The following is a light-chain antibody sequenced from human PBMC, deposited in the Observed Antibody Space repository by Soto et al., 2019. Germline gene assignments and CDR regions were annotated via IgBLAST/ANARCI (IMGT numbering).Light chain of an antibody. CDR2: EVS. V-gene: IGLV2-8*01. CDR1: SSDVGGYNY. CDR3: TSYAGSNNFFYV. J-gene: IGLJ1*01. Sequence: QSALTQPPSASGSTGLSVTISCTRTSSDVGGYNYVSWYQQHPGKAPKLMIYEVSKRPSGVPDRFSGSKSGNTASLTVSGLQAEDEADYYCTSYAGSNNFFYVFGTGTKVTVL.